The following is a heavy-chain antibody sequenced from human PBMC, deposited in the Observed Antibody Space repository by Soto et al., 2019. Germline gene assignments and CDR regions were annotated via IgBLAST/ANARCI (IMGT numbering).Heavy chain of an antibody. CDR2: IYYSGST. CDR3: ARGREGLNYDFWSGSYYYGMDV. D-gene: IGHD3-3*01. V-gene: IGHV4-59*01. Sequence: PSETLSLTCTVSGGSISSYYWSWIRQPPGKGLEWIGYIYYSGSTNYNPSLKSRVTISVDTSKNQFSLKLSSATAADTAVYYCARGREGLNYDFWSGSYYYGMDVWGQGTTVTVSS. CDR1: GGSISSYY. J-gene: IGHJ6*02.